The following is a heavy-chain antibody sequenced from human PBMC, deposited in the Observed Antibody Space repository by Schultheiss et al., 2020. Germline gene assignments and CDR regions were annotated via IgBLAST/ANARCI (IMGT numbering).Heavy chain of an antibody. CDR1: GFTFSSYA. CDR3: VKDEGYCSSTSCYPFDY. Sequence: GGSLRLSCSASGFTFSSYAMHWVRQAPGKGLEYVSAISSNGGSTYYADSVKGRFTISRDNSKNTLYLQMSSLRAEDTAVYYCVKDEGYCSSTSCYPFDYWGQGTLVNGYS. CDR2: ISSNGGST. J-gene: IGHJ4*02. V-gene: IGHV3-64D*06. D-gene: IGHD2-2*01.